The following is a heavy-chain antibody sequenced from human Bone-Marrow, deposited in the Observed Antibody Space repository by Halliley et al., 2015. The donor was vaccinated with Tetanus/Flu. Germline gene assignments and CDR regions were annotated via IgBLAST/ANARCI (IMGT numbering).Heavy chain of an antibody. D-gene: IGHD3-10*01. Sequence: QLVQSGAEVKKPGAAVKVSCTASGYTFTNCFMHWVRQAPGQGLEWMGTVNPSDGSTIYAQKFQGRVTMTSDTSTSTVYMVLSSLRSEDTAFYYWARDDGGSTYRADWFDTWGQGTLVTVSS. V-gene: IGHV1-46*01. CDR3: ARDDGGSTYRADWFDT. J-gene: IGHJ5*02. CDR1: GYTFTNCF. CDR2: VNPSDGST.